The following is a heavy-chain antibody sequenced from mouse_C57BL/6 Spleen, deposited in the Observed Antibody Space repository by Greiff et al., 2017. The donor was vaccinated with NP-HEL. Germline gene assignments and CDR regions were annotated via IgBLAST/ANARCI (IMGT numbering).Heavy chain of an antibody. V-gene: IGHV1-78*01. J-gene: IGHJ1*03. D-gene: IGHD1-1*01. Sequence: VKLQESDAELVKPGASVKISCKVSGYTFTDHTIHWMKQRPEQGLEWIGYIYPRDGSTKYNEKFKGKATLTADKSSSTAYMQLNSLTSEDSAVYFCARFITTVHWYFDVWGTGTTVTVSS. CDR1: GYTFTDHT. CDR2: IYPRDGST. CDR3: ARFITTVHWYFDV.